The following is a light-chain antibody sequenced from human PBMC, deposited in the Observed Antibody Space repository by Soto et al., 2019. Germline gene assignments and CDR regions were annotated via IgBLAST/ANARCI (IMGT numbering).Light chain of an antibody. CDR3: QVWDISSDHVV. V-gene: IGLV3-21*04. CDR1: NIGNKS. J-gene: IGLJ2*01. Sequence: SYELTQPRSVSVAPGKTARISCGGNNIGNKSVHWYQQKAGQAPVLVTHYDSDRPSGVPERFSGSNSGNTATLTISRVEDGDEADYYCQVWDISSDHVVFGGGTKVTVL. CDR2: YDS.